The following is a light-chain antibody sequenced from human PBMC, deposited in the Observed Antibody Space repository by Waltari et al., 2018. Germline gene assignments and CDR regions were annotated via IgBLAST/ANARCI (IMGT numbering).Light chain of an antibody. CDR2: LGS. J-gene: IGKJ2*01. CDR3: MQAXQTPYT. Sequence: DIVMTQSPLSLPVTPGEPASISCRSSQSLLHSNGYNYSDWYLQKPGQSPQPLIYLGSNRASGVPDRFSGSGSGTDFTLKISRVEAEDVGVYYCMQAXQTPYTFGQGTKLEIK. CDR1: QSLLHSNGYNY. V-gene: IGKV2-28*01.